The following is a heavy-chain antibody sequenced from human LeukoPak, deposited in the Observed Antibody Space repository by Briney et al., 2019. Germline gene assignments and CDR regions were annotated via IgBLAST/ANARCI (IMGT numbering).Heavy chain of an antibody. CDR3: ARTSFGLGYWCGGSCYFGTFDP. D-gene: IGHD2-15*01. Sequence: SETLSLTCSVSGGSISSSYWSWIRQPPGKGLEWIGYIYYSGNTNYNPSLGSRVTISVDTSKTQFSLKLSSVTAADMAVYYCARTSFGLGYWCGGSCYFGTFDPWGQGTLVTVSS. V-gene: IGHV4-59*08. CDR2: IYYSGNT. CDR1: GGSISSSY. J-gene: IGHJ5*02.